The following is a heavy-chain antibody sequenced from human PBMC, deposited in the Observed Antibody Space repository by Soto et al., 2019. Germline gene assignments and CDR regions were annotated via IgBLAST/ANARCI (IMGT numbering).Heavy chain of an antibody. D-gene: IGHD2-15*01. Sequence: EVQLVESGGGLVQPGGSLRLSCAASGFTFSSYSMNCVRQAPGKGLEWVSYISSSSSTIYYAYSVKGRLTITRDNKKNSLYLHMNSLRDEDTAVYYCARDKGRCSGCSCPFDYWSQGTLVTVSS. CDR3: ARDKGRCSGCSCPFDY. J-gene: IGHJ4*02. CDR1: GFTFSSYS. V-gene: IGHV3-48*02. CDR2: ISSSSSTI.